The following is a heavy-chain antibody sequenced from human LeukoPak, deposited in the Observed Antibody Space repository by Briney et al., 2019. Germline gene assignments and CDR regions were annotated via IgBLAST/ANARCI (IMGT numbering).Heavy chain of an antibody. CDR1: GYSFTNYW. J-gene: IGHJ3*02. Sequence: GESLKISCKGSGYSFTNYWIGWVRQMPGKGLEWMGIIYPGDSDTRYSPSFQGQVTISADKSISTAYLQWSSLKASDTAMYYCARSRESVPLGYYDSSGPLPHDAFDIWGQGTMVTVSS. CDR2: IYPGDSDT. CDR3: ARSRESVPLGYYDSSGPLPHDAFDI. V-gene: IGHV5-51*01. D-gene: IGHD3-22*01.